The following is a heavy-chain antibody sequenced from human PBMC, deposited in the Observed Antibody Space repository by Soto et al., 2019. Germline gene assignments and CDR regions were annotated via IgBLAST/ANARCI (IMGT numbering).Heavy chain of an antibody. Sequence: ASVQVSCKASGYTFTSYAMHWVRQAPGQRLEWMGWMNAGNGNTKYSQKFQGRVTITRDTSTSTVYMELSSLRSADTAVYYCAREPPPNMVRGGRPFDPWGQGRLVTV. J-gene: IGHJ5*02. CDR1: GYTFTSYA. CDR3: AREPPPNMVRGGRPFDP. V-gene: IGHV1-3*01. D-gene: IGHD3-10*01. CDR2: MNAGNGNT.